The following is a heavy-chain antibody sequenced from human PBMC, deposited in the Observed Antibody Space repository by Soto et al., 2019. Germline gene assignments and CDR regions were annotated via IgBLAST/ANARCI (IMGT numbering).Heavy chain of an antibody. V-gene: IGHV1-69*02. J-gene: IGHJ4*02. CDR2: IIPILGIA. D-gene: IGHD3-16*01. CDR3: ARAGHDYVLYFDY. CDR1: GGTFSSYT. Sequence: QVQLVQSGAEVKKPGSSVKVSCKASGGTFSSYTISWVRQAPGQGLEWMGRIIPILGIANYAQKFQGRVTIPADKSTSTAYMELSSLRSEDTAVYYCARAGHDYVLYFDYWGQGTLVTVSS.